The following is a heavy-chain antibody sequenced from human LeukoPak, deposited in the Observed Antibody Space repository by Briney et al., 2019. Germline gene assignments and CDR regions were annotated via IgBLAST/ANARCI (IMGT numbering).Heavy chain of an antibody. J-gene: IGHJ4*02. Sequence: TVKVSCKASGYTFTSYGISWVRHAPGQGLEWMGWISAYNGNTNYAQKLQGRVTMTTDTSTSTAYMDLRSLRSDDTAVYYCARAGYSSGWYPTKAFDYWGQGTLVTVSS. CDR1: GYTFTSYG. CDR2: ISAYNGNT. CDR3: ARAGYSSGWYPTKAFDY. V-gene: IGHV1-18*04. D-gene: IGHD6-19*01.